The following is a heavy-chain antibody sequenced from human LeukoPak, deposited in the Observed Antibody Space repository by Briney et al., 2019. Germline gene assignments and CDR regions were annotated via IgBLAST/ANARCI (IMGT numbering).Heavy chain of an antibody. CDR2: ICSISGTI. CDR3: ARDWYYYGSGTYYNYYYFGMDV. V-gene: IGHV3-48*01. D-gene: IGHD3-10*01. Sequence: WGALRLSSGTPGFTLCRYSMDWGRPAPGEGVGGGLYICSISGTIYYADSVKGRFTISRDNAKNSLSLQMNSLRAEDTAVYYCARDWYYYGSGTYYNYYYFGMDVWGQGTTVTVSS. CDR1: GFTLCRYS. J-gene: IGHJ6*02.